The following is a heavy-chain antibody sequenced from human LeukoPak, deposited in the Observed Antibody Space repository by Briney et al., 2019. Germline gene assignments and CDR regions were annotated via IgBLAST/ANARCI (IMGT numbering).Heavy chain of an antibody. V-gene: IGHV4-39*01. CDR1: SGSISSSSYY. Sequence: SATLSLTWPVASGSISSSSYYSGWIRQTPGKGLEWIGIIYYRGSTYYNPSLKSRVTISVDTSRNQYSLKLSSVTAADTAVYYCARWYVAVAALDYRGQGTLVTVSS. J-gene: IGHJ4*02. CDR2: IYYRGST. D-gene: IGHD6-19*01. CDR3: ARWYVAVAALDY.